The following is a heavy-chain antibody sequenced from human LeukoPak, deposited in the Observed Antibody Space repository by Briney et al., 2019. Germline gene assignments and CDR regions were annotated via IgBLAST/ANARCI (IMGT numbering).Heavy chain of an antibody. Sequence: ASVKVSCKASGGTFSSYAISWVRQAPGQRLEWMGWINAGNGNTKYSQKFQGRVTITRDTSASTAYMELSSLRSEDTAVYYCARAYYDFWSGYYTDYYYGMDVWGQGTTVTVSS. V-gene: IGHV1-3*01. CDR2: INAGNGNT. CDR3: ARAYYDFWSGYYTDYYYGMDV. D-gene: IGHD3-3*01. J-gene: IGHJ6*02. CDR1: GGTFSSYA.